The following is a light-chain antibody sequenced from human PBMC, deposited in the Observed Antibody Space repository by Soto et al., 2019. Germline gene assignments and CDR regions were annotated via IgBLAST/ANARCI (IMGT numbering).Light chain of an antibody. CDR2: GAS. CDR3: QHYGSSRT. J-gene: IGKJ1*01. Sequence: EIVLTQSPGTLSLSPGERATLSCRASQSVSSSYLAWYQQKPGQAPRLLIYGASSRATGIPDRFSGSGSGTDFTITISRQEPEDFAVYYCQHYGSSRTFGQGTKVEIK. V-gene: IGKV3-20*01. CDR1: QSVSSSY.